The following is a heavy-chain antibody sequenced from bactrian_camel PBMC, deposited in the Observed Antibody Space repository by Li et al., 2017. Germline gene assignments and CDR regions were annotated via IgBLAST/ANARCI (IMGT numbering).Heavy chain of an antibody. J-gene: IGHJ4*01. CDR1: GFTFSDNW. CDR3: QKMMPLTLWAILLT. D-gene: IGHD3*01. V-gene: IGHV3S1*01. Sequence: HVQLVESGGGLVQPGGSLTLSCAASGFTFSDNWMHWVRQVPGKGLEWVAAINGAGDTIYYADSVKGRFTISRDNAKNTMYLQLNNLKTEDMACITVQKMMPLTLWAILLTGARGPRSPSP. CDR2: INGAGDTI.